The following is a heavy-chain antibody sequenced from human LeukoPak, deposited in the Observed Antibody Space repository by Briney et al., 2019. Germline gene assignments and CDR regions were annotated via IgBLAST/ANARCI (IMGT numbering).Heavy chain of an antibody. V-gene: IGHV1-69*13. CDR2: IIPIFGTA. CDR1: GGTFSSYA. D-gene: IGHD3-10*01. CDR3: ARAGERLWFGGNGYGMDV. Sequence: GASVKVSCKASGGTFSSYAISWARQAPGQGLEWMGGIIPIFGTANYAQKFQGRVTITADESTSTAYMELSSLRSEDTAVYYCARAGERLWFGGNGYGMDVWGQGTTVTVSS. J-gene: IGHJ6*02.